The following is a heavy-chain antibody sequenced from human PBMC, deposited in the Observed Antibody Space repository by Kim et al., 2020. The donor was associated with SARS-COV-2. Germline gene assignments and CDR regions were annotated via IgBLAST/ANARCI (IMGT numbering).Heavy chain of an antibody. CDR3: ARDIVIYGMDV. CDR1: GVTVSSNY. V-gene: IGHV3-66*01. D-gene: IGHD3-16*02. CDR2: IYSGGST. J-gene: IGHJ6*02. Sequence: GGYLRLSCAASGVTVSSNYMSWVRQAPGKGLEWVSVIYSGGSTYYADSVKGRFTISRDNSKNTLYLQMNSLRAEDTAVYYCARDIVIYGMDVWGQGTTVTVSS.